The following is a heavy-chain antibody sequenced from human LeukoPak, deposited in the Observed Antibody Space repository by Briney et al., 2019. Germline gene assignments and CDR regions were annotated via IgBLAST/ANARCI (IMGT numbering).Heavy chain of an antibody. CDR2: ISGSGGST. CDR1: GFTFINYA. CDR3: AKDRRVGASGGY. D-gene: IGHD1-26*01. J-gene: IGHJ4*02. V-gene: IGHV3-23*01. Sequence: GGSLRLSFAASGFTFINYAMSWVRQAPGKGVEGVSAISGSGGSTYYADSVKGRFTISRDNSKNTLYLQMNSLRAEDTAVYYCAKDRRVGASGGYWGQGTLVTVSS.